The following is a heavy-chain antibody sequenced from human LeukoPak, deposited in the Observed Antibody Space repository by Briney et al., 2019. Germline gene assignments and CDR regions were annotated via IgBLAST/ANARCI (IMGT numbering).Heavy chain of an antibody. V-gene: IGHV1-69*04. Sequence: SVKVSCKASGGTFSSYAISWVRQAPEQGLEWMGRIIPILGIANYAQKFQGRVTITADKSTSTAYMELSSLRSEDTAVYYCARAVDTAMVAWYYYYGMDVWGQGTTVTVSS. CDR2: IIPILGIA. D-gene: IGHD5-18*01. CDR3: ARAVDTAMVAWYYYYGMDV. CDR1: GGTFSSYA. J-gene: IGHJ6*02.